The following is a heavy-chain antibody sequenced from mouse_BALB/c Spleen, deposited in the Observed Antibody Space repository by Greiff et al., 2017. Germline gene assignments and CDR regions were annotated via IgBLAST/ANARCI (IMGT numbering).Heavy chain of an antibody. Sequence: DVHLVESGGGLVQPGGSLKLSCAASGFTFSSYTMSWVRQTPEKRLEWVAYISTGGGSTYYPDTVKGRFTISRDNAKNTLYLQMSSLKSEDTAMYYCARNYRYERTFDYWGQGTTLTVSS. V-gene: IGHV5-12-2*01. J-gene: IGHJ2*01. D-gene: IGHD2-14*01. CDR3: ARNYRYERTFDY. CDR2: ISTGGGST. CDR1: GFTFSSYT.